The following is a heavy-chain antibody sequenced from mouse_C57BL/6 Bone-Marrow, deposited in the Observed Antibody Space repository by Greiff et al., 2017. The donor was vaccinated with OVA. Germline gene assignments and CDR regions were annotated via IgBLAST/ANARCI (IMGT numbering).Heavy chain of an antibody. CDR3: AREGDWPWFAY. CDR2: IDPSDSYT. Sequence: VKLQQPGAELVMPGASVKLSCKASGYTFTSYWMHWVKQRPGQGLEWIGEIDPSDSYTNYNQKFKGKSTLTVDKSSSTAYMQLSSLTSEDSAVYYCAREGDWPWFAYWGQGTLVTVSA. V-gene: IGHV1-69*01. J-gene: IGHJ3*01. CDR1: GYTFTSYW. D-gene: IGHD3-3*01.